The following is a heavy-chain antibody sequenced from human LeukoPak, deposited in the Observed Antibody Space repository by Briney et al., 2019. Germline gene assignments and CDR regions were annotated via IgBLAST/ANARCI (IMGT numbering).Heavy chain of an antibody. CDR3: ARGVGRITIFGVVRVFGY. Sequence: CKASXXTXXSYDINWVRQATGQGLEWMGWMNPNSGNTGYAQKFQGRGTITRNTAISTAYMEPSILRSEDTAVYYCARGVGRITIFGVVRVFGYWGQGTLVTVSS. J-gene: IGHJ4*02. V-gene: IGHV1-8*01. CDR1: XXTXXSYD. D-gene: IGHD3-3*01. CDR2: MNPNSGNT.